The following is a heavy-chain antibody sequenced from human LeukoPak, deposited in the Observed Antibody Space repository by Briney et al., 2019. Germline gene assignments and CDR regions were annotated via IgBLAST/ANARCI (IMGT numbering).Heavy chain of an antibody. CDR2: ISSGAGST. D-gene: IGHD6-6*01. CDR3: VKGGASSSEGG. J-gene: IGHJ4*02. CDR1: GFTLSSYS. Sequence: GGSLGLSCVASGFTLSSYSLSWVRQAPGKGLQWISTISSGAGSTFYADSVKGRFTISKDTSENTLSLHMNSLRPEDTAVYYCVKGGASSSEGGWGQGTLVTVSS. V-gene: IGHV3-23*01.